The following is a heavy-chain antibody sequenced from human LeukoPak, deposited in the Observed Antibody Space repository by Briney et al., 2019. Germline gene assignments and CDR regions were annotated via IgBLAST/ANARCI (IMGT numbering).Heavy chain of an antibody. CDR3: ARGYCSGGTCPTFIDY. CDR2: INTDTGNP. V-gene: IGHV7-4-1*02. D-gene: IGHD2-15*01. Sequence: GASVKVSCKASGYTFTSYAMNWVRQAPGQGLEWMGWINTDTGNPTYAQGFTGRFVFSLDSSVSTAYLQISSLKAEDTAVYYCARGYCSGGTCPTFIDYWGQGTLVVVSS. CDR1: GYTFTSYA. J-gene: IGHJ4*02.